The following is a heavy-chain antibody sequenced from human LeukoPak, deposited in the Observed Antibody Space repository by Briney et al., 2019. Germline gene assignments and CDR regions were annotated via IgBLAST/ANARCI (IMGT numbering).Heavy chain of an antibody. Sequence: GGSLRLSCAASGFTFSSYTMRWVRQAPGKGLEWVSSVTGSGDSTYADSVRGRFTVSRDNSKNTVYLQMNSLRAEDTAVYYCARFVDLQIAVAGIFDYWGQGTLVTVSS. CDR2: VTGSGDST. D-gene: IGHD6-19*01. J-gene: IGHJ4*02. V-gene: IGHV3-23*01. CDR1: GFTFSSYT. CDR3: ARFVDLQIAVAGIFDY.